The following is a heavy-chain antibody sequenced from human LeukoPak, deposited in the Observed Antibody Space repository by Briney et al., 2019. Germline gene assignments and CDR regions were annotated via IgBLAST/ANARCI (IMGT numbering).Heavy chain of an antibody. CDR3: ARAPARLTVFGMTNPGNWFDP. J-gene: IGHJ5*02. CDR1: GGSISDGSYF. Sequence: PSEILSLTCTVSGGSISDGSYFWTWVRQPPGKGLEWIGRIYTSGNTDYNSSLKSRVTISLDTSKNQFTLKLSSVTAADTALYFCARAPARLTVFGMTNPGNWFDPWGQGTLVTVSS. V-gene: IGHV4-61*02. CDR2: IYTSGNT. D-gene: IGHD3-3*01.